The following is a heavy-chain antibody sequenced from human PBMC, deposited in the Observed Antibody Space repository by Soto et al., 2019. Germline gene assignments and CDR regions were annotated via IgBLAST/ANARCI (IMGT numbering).Heavy chain of an antibody. CDR1: GYTCTSYD. D-gene: IGHD3-16*02. Sequence: ASVKGSFKASGYTCTSYDINWLRQATGQGLEWMGWMNPNSGNTGYAQKFQGRVTMTRNTSINTAYMELSSLRSEDTAVYYCARGPYDYVWGSYRYIYYYYGMDVWGQGTTVTVSS. J-gene: IGHJ6*02. V-gene: IGHV1-8*01. CDR2: MNPNSGNT. CDR3: ARGPYDYVWGSYRYIYYYYGMDV.